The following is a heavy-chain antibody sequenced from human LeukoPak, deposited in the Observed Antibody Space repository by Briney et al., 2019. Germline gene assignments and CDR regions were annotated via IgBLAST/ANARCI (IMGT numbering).Heavy chain of an antibody. D-gene: IGHD4-23*01. CDR2: MYSDGSGGST. CDR1: GFTVSNSY. CDR3: ARLGAVGNRDHADYFDY. J-gene: IGHJ4*02. Sequence: GGSLRLSCTASGFTVSNSYMNWVRQAPGKGLEWVSLMYSDGSGGSTYYADSVKGRFTISRDNAKNSLYLQMNSLRAEDTAVYYCARLGAVGNRDHADYFDYWGQGTLVTVSS. V-gene: IGHV3-53*01.